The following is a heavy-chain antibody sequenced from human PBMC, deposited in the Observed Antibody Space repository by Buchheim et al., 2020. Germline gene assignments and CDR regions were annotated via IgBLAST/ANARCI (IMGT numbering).Heavy chain of an antibody. CDR1: GFSLSTIGMR. V-gene: IGHV2-70*04. CDR2: IDWDGDK. Sequence: QVTLKESGPALVKPTRTLTVTCTFSGFSLSTIGMRVNWIRQPPGKALEWLARIDWDGDKFYSTSLKTRLTISKDTSKNQVVLTMTNMDPVDTATYYCARMSLGYDSSGFDAFDIWGQGT. D-gene: IGHD3-22*01. CDR3: ARMSLGYDSSGFDAFDI. J-gene: IGHJ3*02.